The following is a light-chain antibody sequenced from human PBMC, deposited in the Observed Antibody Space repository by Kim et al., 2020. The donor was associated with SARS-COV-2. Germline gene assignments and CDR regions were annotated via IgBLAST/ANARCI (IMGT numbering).Light chain of an antibody. J-gene: IGKJ1*01. CDR1: QSVLYSSNNKNY. V-gene: IGKV4-1*01. CDR2: GAS. Sequence: ATINGRVSQSVLYSSNNKNYLAWYQQKPGQAPKLLIYGASTRETGVPDRFSGSGSGTDFTLTISSLQAEDVAVYYCQQYYSTPWTFGQGTKVDIK. CDR3: QQYYSTPWT.